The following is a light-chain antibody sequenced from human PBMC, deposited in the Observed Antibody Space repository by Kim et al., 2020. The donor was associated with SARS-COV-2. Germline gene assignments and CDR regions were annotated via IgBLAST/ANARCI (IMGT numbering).Light chain of an antibody. CDR1: QTLTRR. J-gene: IGKJ1*01. CDR3: QHRKT. Sequence: STLSASVGDRVTITCRASQTLTRRLAWYQQKPGRAPRLLIFDASTLESGVPSRFRGSGSGTDFTLTINSLQPDYFATYYCQHRKTFGQGTKVDIK. CDR2: DAS. V-gene: IGKV1-5*01.